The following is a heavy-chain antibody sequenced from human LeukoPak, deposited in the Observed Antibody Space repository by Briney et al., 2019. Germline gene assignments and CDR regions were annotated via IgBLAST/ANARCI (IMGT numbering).Heavy chain of an antibody. Sequence: KTGGSLRLSCAASGFTFINAWMSWVRQAPGKGLEWVSSISSSSSYIYYADSVKGRFTISRDNAKNSLYLQMNSLRAEDTAVYYCARDVGGPIPYYYDSSGIFDYWGQGTLVTVSS. CDR2: ISSSSSYI. CDR3: ARDVGGPIPYYYDSSGIFDY. CDR1: GFTFINAW. V-gene: IGHV3-21*01. J-gene: IGHJ4*02. D-gene: IGHD3-22*01.